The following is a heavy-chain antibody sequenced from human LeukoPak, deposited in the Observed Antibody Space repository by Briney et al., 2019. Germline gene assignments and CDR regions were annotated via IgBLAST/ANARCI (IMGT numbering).Heavy chain of an antibody. CDR3: ARGKSEYYYDSSGYYHDY. CDR1: GGSISSSSYY. D-gene: IGHD3-22*01. J-gene: IGHJ4*02. V-gene: IGHV4-39*07. CDR2: IHYSGST. Sequence: PSETLSLTCTVSGGSISSSSYYWAWIRQPSGKGLEWIGSIHYSGSTYYNPSLQSRVTISIDTSKNQFSLKLSSVTAADTAVYYCARGKSEYYYDSSGYYHDYWGQGTLVTVSS.